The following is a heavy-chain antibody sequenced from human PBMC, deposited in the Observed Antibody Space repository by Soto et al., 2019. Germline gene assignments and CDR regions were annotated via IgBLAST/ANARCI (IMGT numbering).Heavy chain of an antibody. Sequence: PGGSLRLSCAASGFTFSSFAMTWVREAPGRGLEWISGISGSGGTTYDADSVKGRFIISSDNSKNTLYLQMNSLRAEDTAIYYCAKDLVLLRSWGQGTLVTVSS. D-gene: IGHD1-26*01. CDR2: ISGSGGTT. CDR3: AKDLVLLRS. J-gene: IGHJ5*02. CDR1: GFTFSSFA. V-gene: IGHV3-23*01.